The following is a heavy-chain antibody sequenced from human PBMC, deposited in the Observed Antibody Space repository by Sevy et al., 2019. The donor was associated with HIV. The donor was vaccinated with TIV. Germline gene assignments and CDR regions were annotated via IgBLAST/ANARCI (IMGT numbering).Heavy chain of an antibody. CDR1: DGSFSGYY. D-gene: IGHD2-2*01. J-gene: IGHJ5*02. Sequence: SETLSLTCAVHDGSFSGYYWNWIRQLPGKGLEWIGEINESGITYYNPPLKSRVTISVDTSKKQFSLKLTSVTAVDSAVYFCARSPPVVVVPGAPSWFDPWGQGTLVTVSS. V-gene: IGHV4-34*01. CDR2: INESGIT. CDR3: ARSPPVVVVPGAPSWFDP.